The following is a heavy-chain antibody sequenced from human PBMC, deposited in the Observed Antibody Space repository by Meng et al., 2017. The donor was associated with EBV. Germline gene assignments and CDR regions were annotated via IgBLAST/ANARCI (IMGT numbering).Heavy chain of an antibody. D-gene: IGHD6-19*01. Sequence: VQFGAWGKKPGASVKVSCKASGYTFTGYYMHWVRQAPGQGLEWMGRINPNSGGTNYAQKFQGRVTMTRDTSISTAYMELSRLRSDDTAVYYCARVGIAVAGTGDYWGQGTLVTVSS. CDR3: ARVGIAVAGTGDY. J-gene: IGHJ4*02. V-gene: IGHV1-2*06. CDR2: INPNSGGT. CDR1: GYTFTGYY.